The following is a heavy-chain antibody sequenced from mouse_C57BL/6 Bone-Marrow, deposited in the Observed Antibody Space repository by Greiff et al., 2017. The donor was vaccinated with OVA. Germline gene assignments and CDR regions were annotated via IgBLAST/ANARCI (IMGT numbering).Heavy chain of an antibody. CDR1: GYTFTSYW. J-gene: IGHJ3*01. Sequence: QVHVKQPGAELVRPGSSVKLSCKASGYTFTSYWMHWVKQRPIQGLEWIGNIDPSDSETHYNQKFKDKATLTVDKSSSTAYMQLSSLTSEDSAVYYCARGGNYYDYGWFAYWGQGTLVTVSA. V-gene: IGHV1-52*01. D-gene: IGHD2-4*01. CDR3: ARGGNYYDYGWFAY. CDR2: IDPSDSET.